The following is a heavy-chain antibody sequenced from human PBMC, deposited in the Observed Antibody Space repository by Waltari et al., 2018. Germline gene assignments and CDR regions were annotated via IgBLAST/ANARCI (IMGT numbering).Heavy chain of an antibody. CDR1: GGSISSSSYY. CDR3: ARDLEHYYDSSGTSPAFDI. Sequence: QLQLQESGPGLVKPSETLSLTCTVSGGSISSSSYYWGGIRQPPGTGLVWIGSIYYSGSTYYNPSLKSRVTISVDTSKNQFSLKLSSVTAADTAVYYCARDLEHYYDSSGTSPAFDIWGQGTMVTVSS. V-gene: IGHV4-39*07. J-gene: IGHJ3*02. CDR2: IYYSGST. D-gene: IGHD3-22*01.